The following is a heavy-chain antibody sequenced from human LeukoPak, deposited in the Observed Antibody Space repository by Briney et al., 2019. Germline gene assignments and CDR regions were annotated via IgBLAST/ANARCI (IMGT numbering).Heavy chain of an antibody. CDR1: GGSISSRSYY. CDR3: ARSLPDQLVAMDV. CDR2: LYYSGST. Sequence: SETLSLTCTVSGGSISSRSYYWGWIRQPPGKGLEWIGTLYYSGSTYYNPSLKSRVTISVDTSKNHFSLKLSSVTAADTAVYYCARSLPDQLVAMDVWGQGTTVTVSS. V-gene: IGHV4-39*02. D-gene: IGHD6-13*01. J-gene: IGHJ6*02.